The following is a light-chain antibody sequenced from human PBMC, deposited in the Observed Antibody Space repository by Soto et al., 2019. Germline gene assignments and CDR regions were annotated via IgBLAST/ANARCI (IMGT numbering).Light chain of an antibody. Sequence: DIQMTQSPSTLSASVGDSVTITCRASQNVNNWVAWYQQKPGKAPRFLIYDASSLESGVPSRFSSSGSGTDFTLTISSLQPDDFATYYCQRYNSYSRTFGQGTKVEIK. J-gene: IGKJ1*01. CDR2: DAS. CDR3: QRYNSYSRT. CDR1: QNVNNW. V-gene: IGKV1-5*01.